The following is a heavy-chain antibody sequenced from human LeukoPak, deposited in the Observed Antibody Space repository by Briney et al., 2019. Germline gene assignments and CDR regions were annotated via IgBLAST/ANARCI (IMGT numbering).Heavy chain of an antibody. J-gene: IGHJ4*02. Sequence: SETLSLTCTVSGGSISSYYWSWIRQPPGKGLEWIGYIYTSGSTNYNPSLKSRVTISVDTSKNQFSLKLSSVTAAGTAVYYCARHPDKEGVWGQGTLVTVSS. CDR3: ARHPDKEGV. CDR1: GGSISSYY. CDR2: IYTSGST. V-gene: IGHV4-4*09.